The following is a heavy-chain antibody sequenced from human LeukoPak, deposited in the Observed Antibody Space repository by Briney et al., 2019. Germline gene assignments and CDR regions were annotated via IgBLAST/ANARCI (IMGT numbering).Heavy chain of an antibody. D-gene: IGHD3-10*01. V-gene: IGHV1-18*01. CDR1: GYTFTSYG. CDR3: AREDMVQGVRWFDP. Sequence: ASVKVSCKASGYTFTSYGISWVRQAPGQGLEWMGWISAYNGNTNYAQKLQGRVTMTTDTSTSTAYMELRNLRSDDTAVYYCAREDMVQGVRWFDPWGQGTLVTVSS. CDR2: ISAYNGNT. J-gene: IGHJ5*02.